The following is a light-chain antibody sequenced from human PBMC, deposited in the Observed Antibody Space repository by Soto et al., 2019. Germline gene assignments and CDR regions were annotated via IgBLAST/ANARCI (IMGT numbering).Light chain of an antibody. CDR1: QSVSSY. V-gene: IGKV3-20*01. J-gene: IGKJ2*01. CDR3: QQYNDWPPSYT. Sequence: IVLTQSPGTLSLSPGERATLSCRAGQSVSSYLAWYQQKPGQGPRLLIYGASSRAPGIPDRFSGGGSGTAFTLTIDRLEPEDFAVYYCQQYNDWPPSYTFGQGTKLEIE. CDR2: GAS.